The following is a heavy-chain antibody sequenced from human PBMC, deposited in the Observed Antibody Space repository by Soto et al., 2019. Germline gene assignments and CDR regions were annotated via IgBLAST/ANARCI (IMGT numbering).Heavy chain of an antibody. Sequence: PGESLKISCAASGFTFSSYGMHWVRQAPGKGLEWVAGIWYDGSEKRYVDSVKGRFTISRDNFKNTLYLQMNSLRPEDTAVFYCASEPLIVVEPATPYAFNMWGQGTMVT. CDR1: GFTFSSYG. D-gene: IGHD2-15*01. CDR3: ASEPLIVVEPATPYAFNM. V-gene: IGHV3-33*01. CDR2: IWYDGSEK. J-gene: IGHJ3*02.